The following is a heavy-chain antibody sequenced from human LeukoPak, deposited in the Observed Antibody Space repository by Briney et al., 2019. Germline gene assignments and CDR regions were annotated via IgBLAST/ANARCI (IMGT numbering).Heavy chain of an antibody. CDR2: TVGGGDGT. CDR1: GFTFSSTS. V-gene: IGHV3-23*01. D-gene: IGHD4/OR15-4a*01. J-gene: IGHJ4*02. CDR3: AKLTIS. Sequence: GGSLRLSCAASGFTFSSTSMSWVRQAPGKGLEWVAVTVGGGDGTSYADSATGRVTISRDNSNNTLYLQMYSLRAQDTAAYYFAKLTISWGEGTLVT.